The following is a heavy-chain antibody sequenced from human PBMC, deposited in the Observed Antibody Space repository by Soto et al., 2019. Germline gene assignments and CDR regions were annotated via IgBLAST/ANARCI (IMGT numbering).Heavy chain of an antibody. CDR1: GATFSSYA. CDR3: ARDKGAYYSHLVY. V-gene: IGHV1-69*01. J-gene: IGHJ4*02. CDR2: IIPFFGTP. Sequence: QVLLVQSGAEVKKPGSSVKVSCKLSGATFSSYAMSWVRQAPGQGLEWIGGIIPFFGTPNYAQKFQGRVTITADPSTSTSYMELSSLRSDDTAVYYCARDKGAYYSHLVYWGQGTLVTVAS. D-gene: IGHD3-10*01.